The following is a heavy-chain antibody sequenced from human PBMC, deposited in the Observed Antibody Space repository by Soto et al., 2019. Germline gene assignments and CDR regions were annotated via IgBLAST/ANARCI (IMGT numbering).Heavy chain of an antibody. CDR3: ARGRRGDSSGYYSRRGKFDY. D-gene: IGHD3-22*01. J-gene: IGHJ4*02. V-gene: IGHV4-34*01. CDR1: GGSFSGYY. Sequence: SETLSLTCAVYGGSFSGYYWSWIRQPPGKGLEWIGEINHSGSTNYNPSLKSRVTISVDTSKNQFSLKLSSVTAADTAVYYCARGRRGDSSGYYSRRGKFDYWGQGTLVTVSS. CDR2: INHSGST.